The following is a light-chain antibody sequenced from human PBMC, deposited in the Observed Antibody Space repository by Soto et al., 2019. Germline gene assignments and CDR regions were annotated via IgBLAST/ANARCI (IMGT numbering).Light chain of an antibody. CDR2: GNN. V-gene: IGLV1-44*01. Sequence: QSVLTQPPSASGTPGQRVTTSCSGSSSNIGSNTVNWYQHLPGTAPKLLMHGNNQRPSGVPDRFSGSKSGTSASLAISGLQSGDEADYYCAAWDDSLSGYVFGTGTKVTV. CDR1: SSNIGSNT. CDR3: AAWDDSLSGYV. J-gene: IGLJ1*01.